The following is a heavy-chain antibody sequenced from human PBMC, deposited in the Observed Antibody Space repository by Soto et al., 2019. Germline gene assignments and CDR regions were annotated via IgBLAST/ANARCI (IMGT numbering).Heavy chain of an antibody. Sequence: PGESLKISCKGSGYSFTSYWIGWVRQMPGKGLEWMGIIYPGDSDTRYSPPFQGQVTISADKSISTAYLQWSSLKAPDTAMYYCARTPDIVVVTATPAGEFDYWGQGTLVTVSS. CDR3: ARTPDIVVVTATPAGEFDY. J-gene: IGHJ4*02. D-gene: IGHD2-21*02. V-gene: IGHV5-51*01. CDR1: GYSFTSYW. CDR2: IYPGDSDT.